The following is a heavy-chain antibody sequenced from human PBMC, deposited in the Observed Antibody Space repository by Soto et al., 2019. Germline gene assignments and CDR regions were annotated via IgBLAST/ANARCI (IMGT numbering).Heavy chain of an antibody. Sequence: GGSLRLSCAASGFTFSSYEMNWVRQAPGKGLEWVSYISSSGSTIYYADSVKGRFTISRDNAKNSLYLQMNSLRAEDTAVYYCARDGPGVVSYYFDYWGQGTLVTVSS. J-gene: IGHJ4*02. CDR3: ARDGPGVVSYYFDY. D-gene: IGHD3-3*01. CDR1: GFTFSSYE. V-gene: IGHV3-48*03. CDR2: ISSSGSTI.